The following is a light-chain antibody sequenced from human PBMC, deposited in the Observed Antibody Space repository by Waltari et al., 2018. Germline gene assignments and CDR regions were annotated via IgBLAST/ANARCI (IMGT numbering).Light chain of an antibody. Sequence: SYVVTQPPSVSVAPGETATITCGGDHIGTYSVHWYQQKAGPAPVFVIFYDRDRPSGIPDRFSGSNSGNTATLTISRVEAGDEARYYCHVWHPHVDPGVFGTGTEVTVL. CDR2: YDR. CDR3: HVWHPHVDPGV. J-gene: IGLJ1*01. V-gene: IGLV3-21*04. CDR1: HIGTYS.